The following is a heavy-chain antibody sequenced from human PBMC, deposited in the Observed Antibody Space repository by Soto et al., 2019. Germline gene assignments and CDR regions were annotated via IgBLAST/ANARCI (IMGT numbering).Heavy chain of an antibody. CDR3: ARTRIGQQQQGYYYYYGMDV. CDR2: IYSGGST. Sequence: PGGSLRLSCAASGFTVSSNYMSWVRQAPGKGLEWVSVIYSGGSTYYADSVKGRFTISRDNSKNTLYLQMNSLRAEDTAVYYCARTRIGQQQQGYYYYYGMDVWGQGTTVTVSS. CDR1: GFTVSSNY. J-gene: IGHJ6*02. V-gene: IGHV3-53*01. D-gene: IGHD6-13*01.